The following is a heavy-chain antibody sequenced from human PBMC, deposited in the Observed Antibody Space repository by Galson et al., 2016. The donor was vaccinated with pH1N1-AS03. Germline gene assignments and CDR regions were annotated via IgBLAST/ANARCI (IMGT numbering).Heavy chain of an antibody. CDR1: GGTLSNHA. Sequence: SVKVSCKASGGTLSNHAISWVRQAPGQGLEWMGWINPNNGVTNYAQKFQAWVTMTGDTSISTAYLELYGLKSDDTAVYYCARGRSSAMDVWGQGTTVTVSS. V-gene: IGHV1-2*04. CDR3: ARGRSSAMDV. D-gene: IGHD5/OR15-5a*01. J-gene: IGHJ6*02. CDR2: INPNNGVT.